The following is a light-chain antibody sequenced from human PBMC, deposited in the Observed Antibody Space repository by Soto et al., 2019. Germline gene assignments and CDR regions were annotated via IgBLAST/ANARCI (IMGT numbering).Light chain of an antibody. CDR3: CSCAGDYPIDV. CDR2: DVT. V-gene: IGLV2-14*03. CDR1: SSDVGGYNC. J-gene: IGLJ1*01. Sequence: QSVLTQPASVSGSPGQSITISCTGTSSDVGGYNCVSWYQQHPGKAPKLMIYDVTKRPSGVPDRFSGSKSGDTASLIISGLQADDEADYYCCSCAGDYPIDVFGTGTKVTVL.